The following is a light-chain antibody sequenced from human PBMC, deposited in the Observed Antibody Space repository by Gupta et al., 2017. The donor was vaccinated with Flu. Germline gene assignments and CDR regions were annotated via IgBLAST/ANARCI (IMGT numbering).Light chain of an antibody. V-gene: IGKV1-16*02. J-gene: IGKJ4*01. CDR2: SAS. Sequence: PASLSASVGDRVTITCRASQGIGNFLAWIQQRPVKAPKSLIHSASTLQSGVSSNFSGSGSGTDFTLIIGSLRPEDVATYYCQQDNTFPLTFGGGTKVNIK. CDR1: QGIGNF. CDR3: QQDNTFPLT.